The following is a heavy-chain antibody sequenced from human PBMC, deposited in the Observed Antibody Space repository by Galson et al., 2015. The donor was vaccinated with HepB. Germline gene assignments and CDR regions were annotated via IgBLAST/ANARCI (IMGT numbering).Heavy chain of an antibody. D-gene: IGHD2-2*01. CDR3: AREDIVVVPAADY. Sequence: SVKVSCKASGYTFTSYGISWVRQAPGQGLEWMGWIIAYNGNTDYAQKLQGRVTMTTDTSTSTAYMELRSLRSDDTAVYYCAREDIVVVPAADYWGQGTLVTVSS. V-gene: IGHV1-18*01. CDR2: IIAYNGNT. CDR1: GYTFTSYG. J-gene: IGHJ4*02.